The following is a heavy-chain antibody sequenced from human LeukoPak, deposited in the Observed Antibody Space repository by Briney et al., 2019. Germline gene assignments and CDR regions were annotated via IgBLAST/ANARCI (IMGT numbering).Heavy chain of an antibody. Sequence: GGSLRLSCAASGFTFSSYWMSWVRQAPGKGLEWVANIKHDETEKYYVDSVKGRFSISRDNAKNSPYLQMNSLRAEDTAVYYCARVSDGATLDYWGQGTLVTVSS. J-gene: IGHJ4*02. CDR2: IKHDETEK. V-gene: IGHV3-7*01. CDR1: GFTFSSYW. CDR3: ARVSDGATLDY. D-gene: IGHD1-26*01.